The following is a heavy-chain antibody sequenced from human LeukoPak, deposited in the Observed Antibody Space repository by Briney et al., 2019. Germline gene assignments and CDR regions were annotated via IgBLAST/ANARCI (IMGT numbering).Heavy chain of an antibody. V-gene: IGHV4-38-2*02. CDR1: GYSISSGFY. J-gene: IGHJ5*02. CDR3: ARHGGATIFGVVRYNRFDP. Sequence: SETLSLTCTVSGYSISSGFYWGWIRQPPGKGLECIGSIYHSRSTYYNPSLKSRVTISVDTSKNQFSLNLSSVTAADTAVYYCARHGGATIFGVVRYNRFDPWGQGTLVTVSS. CDR2: IYHSRST. D-gene: IGHD3-3*01.